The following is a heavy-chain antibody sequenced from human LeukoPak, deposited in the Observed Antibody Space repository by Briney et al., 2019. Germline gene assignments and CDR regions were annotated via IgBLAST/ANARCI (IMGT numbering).Heavy chain of an antibody. Sequence: SETLSLTCTVSGYSISSGYYWGWIRQPPGKGLEWIGCIYHSGSTYYNPSLKSRVTISVDTSKNQFPLKLSSVTAADTAVYYCARGWRTVTTPWGQGTLVTVSS. CDR1: GYSISSGYY. J-gene: IGHJ5*02. D-gene: IGHD4-11*01. CDR3: ARGWRTVTTP. CDR2: IYHSGST. V-gene: IGHV4-38-2*02.